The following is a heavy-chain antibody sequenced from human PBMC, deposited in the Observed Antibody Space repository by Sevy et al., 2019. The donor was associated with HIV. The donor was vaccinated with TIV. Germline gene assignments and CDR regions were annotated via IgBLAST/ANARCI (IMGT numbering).Heavy chain of an antibody. D-gene: IGHD3-22*01. J-gene: IGHJ4*02. CDR1: GFTFSSYA. Sequence: GGSLRLSFAASGFTFSSYAMNWVRQSPGMGLEWVSGISGSGVSTYYADSVKGRFTISRDNSRNTLYLQINSLRAEDTALYYCAKDLAYDNTYLDFWGQGTLVTVTS. CDR2: ISGSGVST. V-gene: IGHV3-23*01. CDR3: AKDLAYDNTYLDF.